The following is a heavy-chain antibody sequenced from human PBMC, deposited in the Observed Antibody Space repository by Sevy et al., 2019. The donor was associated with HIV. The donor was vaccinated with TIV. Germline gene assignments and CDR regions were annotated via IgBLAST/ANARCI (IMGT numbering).Heavy chain of an antibody. CDR1: GGSISSGGYS. CDR3: ASFSGSYYFDY. CDR2: IYHSGST. J-gene: IGHJ4*02. D-gene: IGHD3-10*01. Sequence: SETLSLTCAVSGGSISSGGYSWSWIRQPPGKGLEWIGYIYHSGSTYYNPSLKSRVTISVDRSNNQFSLKLSSVTAADTAVYYCASFSGSYYFDYWGQGTLVTVSS. V-gene: IGHV4-30-2*01.